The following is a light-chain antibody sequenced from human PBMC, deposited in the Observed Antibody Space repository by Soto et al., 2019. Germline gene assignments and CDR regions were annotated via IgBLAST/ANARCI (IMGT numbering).Light chain of an antibody. J-gene: IGKJ1*01. CDR2: GAS. CDR3: QQYGSSGT. Sequence: EIVLTQSPGTLSPSPGERATLXWRASQSVSNNYLAWYQQKPGQAPRLLIYGASNRATGIPDRFSGSGSGTDFTLTISRLEPEDFAVYYCQQYGSSGTFGQGTKVDIK. V-gene: IGKV3-20*01. CDR1: QSVSNNY.